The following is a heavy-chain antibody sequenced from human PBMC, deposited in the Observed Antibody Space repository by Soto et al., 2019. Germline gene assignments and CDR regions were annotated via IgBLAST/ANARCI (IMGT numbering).Heavy chain of an antibody. V-gene: IGHV1-8*01. CDR1: GYTFTSYD. CDR3: ARGLGQSITIFGVVPSYNWFDP. CDR2: MNPNSGNT. Sequence: ASVKVSCKASGYTFTSYDINWVRQATGQGLEWMGWMNPNSGNTGYAQKFQGRVTMTRNTSISTAYMELSSLRSEDTAVYYCARGLGQSITIFGVVPSYNWFDPWGQGTLVTVSS. J-gene: IGHJ5*02. D-gene: IGHD3-3*01.